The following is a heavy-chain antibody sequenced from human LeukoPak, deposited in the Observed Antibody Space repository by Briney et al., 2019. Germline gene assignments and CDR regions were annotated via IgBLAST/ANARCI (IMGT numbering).Heavy chain of an antibody. J-gene: IGHJ6*02. V-gene: IGHV4-59*01. CDR1: GGSISSYY. CDR3: ARVGYYYYGMDV. CDR2: IYYSGST. Sequence: SETLSLTCTVSGGSISSYYWSWIRQPPGKGLEWIGYIYYSGSTNYNPSLKSRVTISVDTSKNQFSLKLSSVTAADTAVYYCARVGYYYYGMDVWGQGTTVTVSS.